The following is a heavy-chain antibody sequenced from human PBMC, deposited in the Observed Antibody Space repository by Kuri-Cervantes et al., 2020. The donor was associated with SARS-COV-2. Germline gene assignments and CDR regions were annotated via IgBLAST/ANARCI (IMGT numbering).Heavy chain of an antibody. CDR3: ARSTPCRRLVVISQGGAFDI. D-gene: IGHD3-22*01. J-gene: IGHJ3*02. CDR2: INPNSGGT. CDR1: GYTFTGYY. V-gene: IGHV1-2*04. Sequence: ASVKVSCKPSGYTFTGYYKHWVRQDPGQGLEWLGWINPNSGGTNYARQFQGWVSMTRDTFISTVYMELSRLSSDGTAVYYCARSTPCRRLVVISQGGAFDIWGQGTMVTVSS.